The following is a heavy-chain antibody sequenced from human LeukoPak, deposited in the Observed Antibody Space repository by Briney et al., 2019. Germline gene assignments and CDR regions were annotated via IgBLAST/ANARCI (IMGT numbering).Heavy chain of an antibody. D-gene: IGHD2-15*01. CDR1: GFIFSNYW. Sequence: GGSLRLSCAASGFIFSNYWMSWVRQAPGEGVEWVAHIKQDGSEKQYVDSVKGRFTIYRDNDKNSIYLQMNSLKAEDSAVYFCTREEWVVVGDIEYWGQGTLVTVSS. CDR3: TREEWVVVGDIEY. CDR2: IKQDGSEK. V-gene: IGHV3-7*03. J-gene: IGHJ4*02.